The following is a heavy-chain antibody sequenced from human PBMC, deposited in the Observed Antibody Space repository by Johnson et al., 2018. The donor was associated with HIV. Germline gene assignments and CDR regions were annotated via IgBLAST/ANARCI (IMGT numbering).Heavy chain of an antibody. CDR3: ASRALHCDVLTDYPVAANAFDI. Sequence: QVQLVESGGGLVKAGGSLRLSCAASGFIFSDYYMSWIRQTPGNGLEWVSYISSRGTIIYYVDSVKGRFTISRDNAKNSLYLQMNSLTAADTAVYYCASRALHCDVLTDYPVAANAFDIWGQGTMVTVS. J-gene: IGHJ3*02. V-gene: IGHV3-11*04. D-gene: IGHD3-9*01. CDR2: ISSRGTII. CDR1: GFIFSDYY.